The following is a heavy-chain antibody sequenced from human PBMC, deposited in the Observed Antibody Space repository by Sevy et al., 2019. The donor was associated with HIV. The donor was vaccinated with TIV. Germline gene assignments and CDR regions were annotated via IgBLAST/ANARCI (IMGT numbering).Heavy chain of an antibody. Sequence: GGSLRLSCAASGFTFSSYAMSWVRQAPGKGLEWVSAISGSGGSTYYADSEKGRFTISRDNSKNTLYLQMNSLRAEDTAVYYCAKDLLQLRTSGAFDIWGQGTMVTVSS. CDR2: ISGSGGST. J-gene: IGHJ3*02. CDR3: AKDLLQLRTSGAFDI. CDR1: GFTFSSYA. V-gene: IGHV3-23*01. D-gene: IGHD1-1*01.